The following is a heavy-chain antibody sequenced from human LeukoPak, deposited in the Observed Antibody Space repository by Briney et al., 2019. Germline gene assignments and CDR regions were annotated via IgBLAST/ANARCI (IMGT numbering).Heavy chain of an antibody. J-gene: IGHJ4*02. CDR2: IYYSGST. CDR1: GGSISSYY. V-gene: IGHV4-59*01. CDR3: ARVGYYDFWSGYWGYFDY. Sequence: PSETLSLTCTVSGGSISSYYWSWIRQTPGKGLEWIGYIYYSGSTNYNPSLKSRVTISVDTSKNQFSLKLSSVTAADTAVYYCARVGYYDFWSGYWGYFDYWGQGTLVTVSS. D-gene: IGHD3-3*01.